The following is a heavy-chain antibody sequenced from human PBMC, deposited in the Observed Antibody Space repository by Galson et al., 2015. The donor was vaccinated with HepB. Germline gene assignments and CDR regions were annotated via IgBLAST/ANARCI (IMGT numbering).Heavy chain of an antibody. J-gene: IGHJ3*02. Sequence: SLRLSCAASGFTFSSYAMHWVRQAPGKGLEWVAVISYDGSNKYYADSVKGRFTISRDNSKNTLYLQMNSLRAEDTAVYYCARASGWELLDAFDIWGQGTMVTVSS. D-gene: IGHD1-26*01. CDR3: ARASGWELLDAFDI. CDR1: GFTFSSYA. V-gene: IGHV3-30*04. CDR2: ISYDGSNK.